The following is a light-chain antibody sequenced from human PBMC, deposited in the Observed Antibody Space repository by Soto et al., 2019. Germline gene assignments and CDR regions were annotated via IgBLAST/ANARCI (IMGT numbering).Light chain of an antibody. CDR1: QSVSSSY. CDR2: DAS. Sequence: ENVLTQSPGTLSLSPGERATLSCRASQSVSSSYLAWYQQKPGQAPRLLIYDASRRATGIPDRFSGSGSGTDFTLTISRLEPEDFAVYYCQHYGSSPLTFGGGTKVEIK. J-gene: IGKJ4*01. CDR3: QHYGSSPLT. V-gene: IGKV3-20*01.